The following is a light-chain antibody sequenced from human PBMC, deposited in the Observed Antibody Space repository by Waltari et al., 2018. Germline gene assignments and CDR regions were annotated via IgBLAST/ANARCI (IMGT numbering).Light chain of an antibody. CDR2: QAS. J-gene: IGKJ5*01. CDR3: QQSYSTSIT. CDR1: QVIGNF. V-gene: IGKV1-27*01. Sequence: DIQMTQSPSSLSASVRDSVTITCRASQVIGNFLAWYQQKPGKVPNLLISQASTLQAGVPSRFSGSGSGTDFTLTISSLQPEDVATYYCQQSYSTSITFGQGTRLEIK.